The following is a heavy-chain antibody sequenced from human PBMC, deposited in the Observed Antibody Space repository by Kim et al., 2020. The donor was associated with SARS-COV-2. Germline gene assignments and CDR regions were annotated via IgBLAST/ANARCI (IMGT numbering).Heavy chain of an antibody. CDR3: VKSVGYTFGSSDS. D-gene: IGHD5-18*01. CDR2: ISASSCTT. Sequence: GGSLRLSCVTSGFTFSSYAMTWVRQAPGRGLEWVAGISASSCTTSFAASVRGRFTISRDNSKNTVYLQLSSLTAEDAGLYYCVKSVGYTFGSSDSWGQGT. V-gene: IGHV3-23*01. CDR1: GFTFSSYA. J-gene: IGHJ4*02.